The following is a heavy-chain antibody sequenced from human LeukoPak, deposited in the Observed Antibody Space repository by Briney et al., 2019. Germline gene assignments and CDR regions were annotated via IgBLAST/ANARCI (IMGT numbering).Heavy chain of an antibody. CDR3: ARSRGSSSWSFNWFDP. CDR2: IYTSGST. CDR1: GGSISSGSYY. D-gene: IGHD6-13*01. J-gene: IGHJ5*02. Sequence: PSQTLSLTCTVSGGSISSGSYYWSWIRQPAGKGLEWIGRIYTSGSTNYNPSLKSRVTISVDTSKNQFSLKLSSVTAADTAVYYCARSRGSSSWSFNWFDPWGQGTLVTVSS. V-gene: IGHV4-61*02.